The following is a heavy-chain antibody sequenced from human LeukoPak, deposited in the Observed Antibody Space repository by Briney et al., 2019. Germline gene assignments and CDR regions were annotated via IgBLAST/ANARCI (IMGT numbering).Heavy chain of an antibody. CDR2: ISYDGGNK. Sequence: PGGSLRLSCAASGFTFSSYGMHWVRQAPGKGLEWVAVISYDGGNKYYADSVKGRFTISRDNSKNTLYLQMNSLRAEDTAVYYCAKDPKGTAVAGFDYWGQGTLVTVSS. V-gene: IGHV3-30*18. J-gene: IGHJ4*02. D-gene: IGHD6-19*01. CDR1: GFTFSSYG. CDR3: AKDPKGTAVAGFDY.